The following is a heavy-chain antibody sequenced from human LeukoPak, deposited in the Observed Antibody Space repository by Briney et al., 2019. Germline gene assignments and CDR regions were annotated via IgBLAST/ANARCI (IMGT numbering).Heavy chain of an antibody. V-gene: IGHV1-2*02. CDR2: LNPHNGGT. J-gene: IGHJ4*02. Sequence: ASVQVSCKASGYTFTGHYIHWVRQAPGQGLEWMGWLNPHNGGTRFAQKFQDRVTLTRDTSISTAYMELSRLRSDDTGVFYCARAYCNSPTCYPEGFDYWGQGTLVTVAS. CDR1: GYTFTGHY. D-gene: IGHD2-2*01. CDR3: ARAYCNSPTCYPEGFDY.